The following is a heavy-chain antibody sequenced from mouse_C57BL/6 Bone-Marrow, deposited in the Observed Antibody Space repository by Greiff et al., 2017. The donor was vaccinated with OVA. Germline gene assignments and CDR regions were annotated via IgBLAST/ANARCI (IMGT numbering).Heavy chain of an antibody. Sequence: EVKLVESGGGLVQPGGSLKLSCAASGFTFSDYGMAWVRQAPRKGPEWVAFISNLAYSIYYADTVTGRFTISRENAKNTLYLEMSSLRSEDTAMYYCARHDYDYAMDYWGQGTSVTVSS. CDR1: GFTFSDYG. CDR3: ARHDYDYAMDY. CDR2: ISNLAYSI. D-gene: IGHD2-4*01. J-gene: IGHJ4*01. V-gene: IGHV5-15*01.